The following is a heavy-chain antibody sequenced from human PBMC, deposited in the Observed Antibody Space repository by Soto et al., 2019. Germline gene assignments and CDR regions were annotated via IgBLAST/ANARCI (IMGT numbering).Heavy chain of an antibody. V-gene: IGHV1-18*04. Sequence: ASVKVSCKASGYTFSNYGVTWVRQAPGQGLEWVGWISAYNNKTNYGQKFQDRVLLTTDTSTNTAYMDLRSLRSDDSAVYYCAKELRQWLVYYFDYWGQGTLVTVSS. J-gene: IGHJ4*02. CDR3: AKELRQWLVYYFDY. D-gene: IGHD6-19*01. CDR2: ISAYNNKT. CDR1: GYTFSNYG.